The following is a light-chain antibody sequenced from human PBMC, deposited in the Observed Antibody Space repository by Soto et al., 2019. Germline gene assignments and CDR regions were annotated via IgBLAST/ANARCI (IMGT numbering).Light chain of an antibody. J-gene: IGKJ1*01. V-gene: IGKV1-39*01. CDR3: LQSYSTTRT. CDR1: QIARTF. CDR2: DAS. Sequence: DIQMTQSPPTLCASVGDSVTITCRASQIARTFLAWYQQKPGQAPKLLIHDASTLQRGVPSRFSGSGSGTDFTLTSSSLQPEDFATYYCLQSYSTTRTCGPGTKVEIK.